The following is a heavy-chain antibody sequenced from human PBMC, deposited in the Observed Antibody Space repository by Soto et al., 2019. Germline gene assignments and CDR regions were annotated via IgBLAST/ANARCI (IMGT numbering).Heavy chain of an antibody. CDR2: IYPGDSDT. V-gene: IGHV5-51*01. CDR1: GYSFTSYW. D-gene: IGHD2-2*01. Sequence: PGESLKISCKGSGYSFTSYWIGWVRQMPGKGLEWMGIIYPGDSDTRYSPSFQGQVTISADKSISTAYLQWSSLKASDTAMYYCARPYCSSTSCYYYFDYWGQGTLVTVSS. CDR3: ARPYCSSTSCYYYFDY. J-gene: IGHJ4*02.